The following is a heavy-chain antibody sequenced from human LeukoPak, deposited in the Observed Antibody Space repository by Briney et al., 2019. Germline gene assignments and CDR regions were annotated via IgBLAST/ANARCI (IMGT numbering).Heavy chain of an antibody. CDR1: GFSFSSFS. J-gene: IGHJ4*02. CDR3: ARDLGYSSGPNY. D-gene: IGHD6-19*01. Sequence: MPGGSLRLSCAASGFSFSSFSMNWVRQAPGKGLEWVSYISGGSSFTYYVDSVKGRLTISRDNAKNSLYLQMNSLRAEDTAVYYCARDLGYSSGPNYWGQGTRVTVSS. V-gene: IGHV3-21*01. CDR2: ISGGSSFT.